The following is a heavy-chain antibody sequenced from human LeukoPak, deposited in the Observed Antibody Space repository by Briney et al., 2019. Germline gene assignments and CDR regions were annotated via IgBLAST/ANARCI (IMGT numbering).Heavy chain of an antibody. D-gene: IGHD1-26*01. Sequence: GGSLRLSCAASGFTFSSYEMNWVRQAPGKGLEWVSTISGSGGSTYYADSVKGRFTISRDNAKSSLYLQMNSLRAEDTAVYYCARDPYSGSYGNYYYYFMDVWGKGTTVTISS. CDR1: GFTFSSYE. CDR3: ARDPYSGSYGNYYYYFMDV. J-gene: IGHJ6*03. CDR2: ISGSGGST. V-gene: IGHV3-48*03.